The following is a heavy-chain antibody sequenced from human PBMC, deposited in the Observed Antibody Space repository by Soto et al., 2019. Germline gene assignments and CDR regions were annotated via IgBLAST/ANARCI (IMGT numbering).Heavy chain of an antibody. J-gene: IGHJ3*02. CDR2: INPNSGCT. CDR3: ARDSGYGDYVFDI. D-gene: IGHD4-17*01. V-gene: IGHV1-2*04. CDR1: GYTFTGYY. Sequence: VPLVQSGAEVKKPGASVKVSCKASGYTFTGYYMHWVRQAPGQGHEWMGWINPNSGCTNYAQKFQGWVTMTRDPSISTAYMELSRLRSDDTAVYYCARDSGYGDYVFDIWGQGTMVTVSS.